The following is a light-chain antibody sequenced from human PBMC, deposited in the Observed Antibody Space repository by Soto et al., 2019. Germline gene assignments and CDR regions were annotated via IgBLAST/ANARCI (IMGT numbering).Light chain of an antibody. Sequence: DIQMTHSPSTLSASVLDIVTVTCRASQSISSWLAWYQQKPGKAPKLLISKASSLESGVPSRFSGSGSGTEFTLTISSLQPDDFATYYCQQYNSYPLTFGGGTKVDI. J-gene: IGKJ4*01. CDR1: QSISSW. CDR2: KAS. V-gene: IGKV1-5*03. CDR3: QQYNSYPLT.